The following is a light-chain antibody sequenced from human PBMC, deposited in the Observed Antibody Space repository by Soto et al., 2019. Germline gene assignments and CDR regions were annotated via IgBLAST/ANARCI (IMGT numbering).Light chain of an antibody. CDR3: QQRNNWPPVT. Sequence: EIVLTQSPGTLSLSPGERATLSCGASQSVSRHLAWYQQKPGQAPRLLIYDASNRATGIPARFSGSGSGTDFTLTISSLEPEDFAVYYCQQRNNWPPVTFGGGTKVDIK. J-gene: IGKJ4*01. V-gene: IGKV3-11*01. CDR1: QSVSRH. CDR2: DAS.